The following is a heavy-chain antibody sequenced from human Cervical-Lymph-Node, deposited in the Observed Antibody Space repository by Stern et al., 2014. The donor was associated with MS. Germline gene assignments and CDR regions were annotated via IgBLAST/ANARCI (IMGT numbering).Heavy chain of an antibody. Sequence: VQLVESGAEVRKPGESLRISCEVSGYRFTNNWIGWVRQVPGKGLEWMGIIYPGDSETRYSPSFQGQVTILVDKSNSITYLQWSSLKPSDTAIYYCARRGHGYMGIDYWGQGTLVTVSS. D-gene: IGHD1-1*01. J-gene: IGHJ4*02. CDR3: ARRGHGYMGIDY. V-gene: IGHV5-51*03. CDR1: GYRFTNNW. CDR2: IYPGDSET.